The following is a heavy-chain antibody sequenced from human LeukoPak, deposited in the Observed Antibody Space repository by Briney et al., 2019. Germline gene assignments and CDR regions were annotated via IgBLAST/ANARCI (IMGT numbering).Heavy chain of an antibody. CDR3: ARSERIIMILGGAFDI. CDR1: GDSISSYY. CDR2: IYYSGST. Sequence: PSETLSLTCTVYGDSISSYYWSWIRQPPGKGLEWIGYIYYSGSTNYSPSLKSRVTISVDTSKKQFSLKLSSVTAADTAVYYCARSERIIMILGGAFDIWGQGTVVTVSS. D-gene: IGHD3-22*01. V-gene: IGHV4-59*08. J-gene: IGHJ3*02.